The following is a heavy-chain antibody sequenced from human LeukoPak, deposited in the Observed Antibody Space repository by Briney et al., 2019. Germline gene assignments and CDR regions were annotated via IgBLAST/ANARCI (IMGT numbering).Heavy chain of an antibody. D-gene: IGHD3-16*02. Sequence: PGGSLRLSCAASGFTFSSYAMGWARQAPGKGLEWVSSISGSGGSTYYADSVKGRFTISRDNSKNTLYLQMNSLRAEDTAVYYCAKDTDMITFGGVIDYWGQGTLVTVSS. V-gene: IGHV3-23*01. CDR1: GFTFSSYA. CDR2: ISGSGGST. J-gene: IGHJ4*02. CDR3: AKDTDMITFGGVIDY.